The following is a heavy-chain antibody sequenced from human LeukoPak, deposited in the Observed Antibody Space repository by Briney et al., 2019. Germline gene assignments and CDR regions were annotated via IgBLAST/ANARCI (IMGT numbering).Heavy chain of an antibody. CDR3: AKSRGDPPGDWFDP. V-gene: IGHV3-13*01. CDR2: IGTAGDT. CDR1: GFTFSNYD. J-gene: IGHJ5*02. D-gene: IGHD3-10*01. Sequence: GGSLRLSCAASGFTFSNYDMHWVRQAPGKGLEWVSAIGTAGDTFYPDSVKGRFTISRDNSKNILYLEMNSLRIDDTAVYYCAKSRGDPPGDWFDPWGQGTLVTVSS.